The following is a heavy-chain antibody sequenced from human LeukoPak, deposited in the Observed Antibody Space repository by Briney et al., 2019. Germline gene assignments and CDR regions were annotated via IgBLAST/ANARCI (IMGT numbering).Heavy chain of an antibody. V-gene: IGHV4-61*02. J-gene: IGHJ5*02. Sequence: NPSETLSLTCTVSNASITGGNYYWSWIRQSAGKGLEWIGRVFSTGSTYYNPTLKSRATISVDTSKNHFSLKLSSVTAADTAVYYCARDDKDYSGTGGYSWFDPWGQGTLVTVSS. D-gene: IGHD3-10*01. CDR3: ARDDKDYSGTGGYSWFDP. CDR1: NASITGGNYY. CDR2: VFSTGST.